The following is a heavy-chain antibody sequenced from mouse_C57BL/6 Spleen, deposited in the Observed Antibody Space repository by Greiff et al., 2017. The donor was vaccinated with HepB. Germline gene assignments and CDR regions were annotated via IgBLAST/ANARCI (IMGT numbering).Heavy chain of an antibody. CDR2: ISYDGSN. J-gene: IGHJ3*01. D-gene: IGHD2-4*01. CDR1: GYSITSGYY. V-gene: IGHV3-6*01. Sequence: ESGPGLVKPSQSLSLTCSVTGYSITSGYYWNWIRQFPGNKLEWMGYISYDGSNNYNPSLKNRISITRDTSKNQFFLKLNSVTTEDTATYYCASRDDYAWFAYWGQGTLVTVSA. CDR3: ASRDDYAWFAY.